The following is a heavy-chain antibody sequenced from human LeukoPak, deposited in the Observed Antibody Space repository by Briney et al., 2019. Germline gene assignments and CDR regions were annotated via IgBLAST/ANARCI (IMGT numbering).Heavy chain of an antibody. CDR2: IYYSGST. J-gene: IGHJ4*02. Sequence: SETPSLTCTVSGGSISSYYWSWIRQPPGKGLEWIGYIYYSGSTNYNPSLKSRVTISVDTSKNQFSLKLSSVTAADTAVYYCARVYGDYGPLNFDYWGQGTLVTVSS. CDR1: GGSISSYY. CDR3: ARVYGDYGPLNFDY. D-gene: IGHD4-17*01. V-gene: IGHV4-59*01.